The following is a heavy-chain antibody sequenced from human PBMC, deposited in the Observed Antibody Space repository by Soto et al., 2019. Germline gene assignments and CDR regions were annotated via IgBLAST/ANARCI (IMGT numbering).Heavy chain of an antibody. J-gene: IGHJ5*02. Sequence: QEQVVESGGGVVQPGRSLRLSCAASGFTFSTHAMHWVRQAPGRGLEWVAIISYDGTTKDYADSVKGRFTISRDNSKNAVYLQMNSLRSEDTALYYCARDLRTAGTTGWFDPCGQGTLVTVSS. CDR3: ARDLRTAGTTGWFDP. CDR2: ISYDGTTK. CDR1: GFTFSTHA. D-gene: IGHD6-13*01. V-gene: IGHV3-30-3*01.